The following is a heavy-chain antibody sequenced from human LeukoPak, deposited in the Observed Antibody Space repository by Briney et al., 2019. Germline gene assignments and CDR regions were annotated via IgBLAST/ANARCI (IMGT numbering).Heavy chain of an antibody. CDR3: ARLQLAFDY. J-gene: IGHJ4*02. V-gene: IGHV3-21*01. CDR1: GFTFSNYN. Sequence: GRSLRLSCAASGFTFSNYNMNWVRQAPGKGLEWVSCISTRSTYIYYADSVKGRFTISRDNAKNSLYLQMSSLRDDDTAVYYCARLQLAFDYWGQGALVTVSS. D-gene: IGHD6-13*01. CDR2: ISTRSTYI.